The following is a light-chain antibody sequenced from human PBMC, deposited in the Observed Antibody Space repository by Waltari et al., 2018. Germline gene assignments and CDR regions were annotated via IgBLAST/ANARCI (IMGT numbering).Light chain of an antibody. CDR2: GAS. J-gene: IGKJ1*01. CDR3: QQYDNWVRT. CDR1: QSISSN. V-gene: IGKV3D-15*01. Sequence: EIVMTQSPVTLSVSPGERATLSCRASQSISSNLAWYQHKPGQAPRLLIYGASSRAAGIPPRFSASGSGTEFTLPISSLQSEDFAVYYCQQYDNWVRTFGQGTKVEIK.